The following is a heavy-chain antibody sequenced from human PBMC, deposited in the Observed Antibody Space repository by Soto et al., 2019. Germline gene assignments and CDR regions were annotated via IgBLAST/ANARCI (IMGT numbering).Heavy chain of an antibody. V-gene: IGHV1-58*01. D-gene: IGHD3-10*01. CDR3: AADLAYGYMDY. J-gene: IGHJ4*02. CDR1: GFTFTSSA. CDR2: IVVGSGNT. Sequence: QMQLVQSGPEVKKPGTSVKVSCKASGFTFTSSAVQWVRQARGQRLEWIGWIVVGSGNTNYAQKVQERVTITRDMSTSTAYMELSSLRSEDTAVYYCAADLAYGYMDYWGQGTLVTVSS.